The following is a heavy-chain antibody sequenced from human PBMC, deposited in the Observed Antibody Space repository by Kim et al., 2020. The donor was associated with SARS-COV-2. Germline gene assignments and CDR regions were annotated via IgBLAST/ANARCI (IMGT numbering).Heavy chain of an antibody. V-gene: IGHV3-48*04. D-gene: IGHD3-10*01. Sequence: GGSLRLSCAASGFTFSSYSMNWVRQAPGKGLEWVSYISSSSSTIYYADSVKGRFTISRDNAKNSLYLQMNSLRAEDTAVYYCARDLTKRTSLTKGVPPGYWGQGTLVTVSS. CDR1: GFTFSSYS. CDR2: ISSSSSTI. J-gene: IGHJ4*02. CDR3: ARDLTKRTSLTKGVPPGY.